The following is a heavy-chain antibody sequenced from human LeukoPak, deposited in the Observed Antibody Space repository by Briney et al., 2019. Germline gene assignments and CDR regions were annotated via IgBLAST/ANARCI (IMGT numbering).Heavy chain of an antibody. Sequence: PSETLSLTCTVSGGSISSSSYYWGWLRQPPGKGLEWIGSTYYSGSTYYSPSLKSRVTISVDTSKAQFSLKLSSVTAADTAVYYCARHGSAAYYYDSSGYYEHFDYWGQGTLVTVSS. V-gene: IGHV4-39*01. CDR1: GGSISSSSYY. CDR2: TYYSGST. D-gene: IGHD3-22*01. CDR3: ARHGSAAYYYDSSGYYEHFDY. J-gene: IGHJ4*02.